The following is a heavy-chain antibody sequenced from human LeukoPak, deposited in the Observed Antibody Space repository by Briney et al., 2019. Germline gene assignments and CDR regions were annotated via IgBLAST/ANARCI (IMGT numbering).Heavy chain of an antibody. CDR1: GYTFTSYY. D-gene: IGHD6-13*01. CDR3: AGDFNSSIPSY. CDR2: INPSGGST. J-gene: IGHJ4*02. V-gene: IGHV1-46*01. Sequence: ASVKVSCKASGYTFTSYYMHWVRQAPGQGLEWMGIINPSGGSTSYAQKFQGRVTMTRDMSTSTVYMELSSLRSEDTAVYYCAGDFNSSIPSYWGQGTLVTVSS.